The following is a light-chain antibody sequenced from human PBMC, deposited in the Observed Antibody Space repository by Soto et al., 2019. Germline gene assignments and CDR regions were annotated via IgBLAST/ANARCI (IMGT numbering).Light chain of an antibody. CDR3: QQYNDLPPWT. V-gene: IGKV3-15*01. CDR2: GAS. J-gene: IGKJ1*01. Sequence: EILMTQSPATLSVSPGDRATLSCRASQSVSNNLAWYQQRPGQAPRLLIYGASTRATGIPARFSGSGSGTEFTLTIRSLQSEDFAVDYCQQYNDLPPWTFGPGTKVEIK. CDR1: QSVSNN.